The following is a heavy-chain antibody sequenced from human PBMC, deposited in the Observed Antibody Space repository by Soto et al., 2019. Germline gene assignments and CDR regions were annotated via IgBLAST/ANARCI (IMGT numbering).Heavy chain of an antibody. CDR3: ARRDCSSTSCRTYYYYYGMDV. D-gene: IGHD2-2*01. J-gene: IGHJ6*02. Sequence: PGESLKISCKGSGYSFTSYWISWVRQMPGKGLEWMGRIDPSDSYTNYSPSFQGHVTISADKSISTAYLQWSSLKASDTAMYYCARRDCSSTSCRTYYYYYGMDVWGQGTTVTVSS. CDR2: IDPSDSYT. CDR1: GYSFTSYW. V-gene: IGHV5-10-1*01.